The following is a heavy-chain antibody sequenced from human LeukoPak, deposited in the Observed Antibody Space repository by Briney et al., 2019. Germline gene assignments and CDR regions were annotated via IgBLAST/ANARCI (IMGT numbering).Heavy chain of an antibody. CDR1: GFTFTNYA. D-gene: IGHD2-21*01. CDR2: IGKSGGGT. J-gene: IGHJ4*02. V-gene: IGHV3-23*01. Sequence: GGSLRLSCAASGFTFTNYAMSCVRQAPGKGLEGVSTIGKSGGGTYYADSVKGRFTISRDNSKSTMYLQMNSLRPEDTAVYYCAKGYSYSFDYWGQGTLVAVSS. CDR3: AKGYSYSFDY.